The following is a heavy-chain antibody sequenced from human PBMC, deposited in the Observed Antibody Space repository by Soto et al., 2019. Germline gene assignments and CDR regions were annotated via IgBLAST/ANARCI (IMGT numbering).Heavy chain of an antibody. CDR3: AARERITIFGVVIPPGYYGMDV. CDR2: ISAYNGNT. J-gene: IGHJ6*02. CDR1: GYTFTSYG. Sequence: AASVKVSCKASGYTFTSYGISWVRQAPGQGLEWMGWISAYNGNTNYAQKLQGRVTMTTDTSTSTAYMGLSSLRSEDTAVYYCAARERITIFGVVIPPGYYGMDVWGQGTTVTVSS. D-gene: IGHD3-3*01. V-gene: IGHV1-18*01.